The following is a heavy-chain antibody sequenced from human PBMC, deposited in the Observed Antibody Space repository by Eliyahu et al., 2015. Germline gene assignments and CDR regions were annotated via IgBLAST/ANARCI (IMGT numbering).Heavy chain of an antibody. CDR3: ARNYDFWSGLPPGDY. D-gene: IGHD3-3*01. CDR1: GFPFSNXG. J-gene: IGHJ4*02. Sequence: QVQLVESGGGVVQPGRSLRLSCAASGFPFSNXGMHWVRQAPGKGLEWVTVIWYDGSNKYYADSVKGRFTISRDNSKNTLYLQMNSLRAEDTAVYYCARNYDFWSGLPPGDYWGQGTLVTVSS. CDR2: IWYDGSNK. V-gene: IGHV3-33*01.